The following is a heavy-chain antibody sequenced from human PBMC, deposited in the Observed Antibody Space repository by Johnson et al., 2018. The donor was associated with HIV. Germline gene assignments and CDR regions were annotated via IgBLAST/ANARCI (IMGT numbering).Heavy chain of an antibody. D-gene: IGHD3-22*01. CDR2: IRSKSAGGTI. J-gene: IGHJ3*02. CDR1: GMIFSNLW. Sequence: VQLVDSGGGLVKPGGSLRISCEASGMIFSNLWFNWVRQAPGKGLEWVGRIRSKSAGGTIEYAAPVNGRFTISRDNSKNTLYLQMGSLRTEDMAMYYWAKDGEKYYYDSSGYRDAFDIWGQGTMVTVSS. V-gene: IGHV3-15*01. CDR3: AKDGEKYYYDSSGYRDAFDI.